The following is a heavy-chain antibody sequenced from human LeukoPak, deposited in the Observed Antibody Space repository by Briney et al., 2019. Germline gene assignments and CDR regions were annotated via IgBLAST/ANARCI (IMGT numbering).Heavy chain of an antibody. Sequence: ASVKVSCKASGYTFTAYFMHWVRQAPGQGLEWMGWINPNSGGTNYAQKFQCRVSMTRDTSISTAYMELSSLRSDDTAVYYCAKGDIYFDYWGQGTLVTVSS. J-gene: IGHJ4*02. CDR2: INPNSGGT. V-gene: IGHV1-2*02. CDR1: GYTFTAYF. CDR3: AKGDIYFDY.